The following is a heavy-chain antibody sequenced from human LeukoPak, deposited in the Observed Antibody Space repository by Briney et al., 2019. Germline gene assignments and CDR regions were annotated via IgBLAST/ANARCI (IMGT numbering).Heavy chain of an antibody. V-gene: IGHV3-23*01. Sequence: PGGSLRLSCAASGFTFSSYAMSWVRQAPGKGLEWVSAISGSGGSTYYADSVKGRFTISRDNSKNTLYLQMNSLRAEDTAVYYCAKEGEQWLVPLGRFFDYRGQGTLVTVSS. J-gene: IGHJ4*02. CDR3: AKEGEQWLVPLGRFFDY. CDR2: ISGSGGST. D-gene: IGHD6-19*01. CDR1: GFTFSSYA.